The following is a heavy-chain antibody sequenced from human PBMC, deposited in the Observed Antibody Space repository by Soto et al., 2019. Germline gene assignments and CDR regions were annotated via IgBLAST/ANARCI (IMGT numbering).Heavy chain of an antibody. CDR3: ATITSSGAVDV. CDR2: ISYNGGVK. CDR1: GFSFRSHA. J-gene: IGHJ3*01. V-gene: IGHV3-30-3*02. Sequence: QVQLVESGGGVVQPGKSLRVSCEGSGFSFRSHAIHWVREPPGKGLEWVTLISYNGGVKSYADSVKGRFTISRDNSKNTVHLQMNSLTPEDTAVYYCATITSSGAVDVWGQGTLVIVSS.